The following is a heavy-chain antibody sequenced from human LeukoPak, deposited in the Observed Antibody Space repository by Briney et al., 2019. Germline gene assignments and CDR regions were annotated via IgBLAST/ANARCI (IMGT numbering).Heavy chain of an antibody. CDR2: INHSGST. Sequence: SETLSLTCAVYGGSFSGYYWSWIRQPPGKGLEWIGEINHSGSTNYNPSLKSRVTISVDTSKNQFSLKLSSVTAADTAVYYCARRMGSRHAFDIWGQGTMVTVSS. CDR3: ARRMGSRHAFDI. J-gene: IGHJ3*02. D-gene: IGHD2-2*01. V-gene: IGHV4-34*01. CDR1: GGSFSGYY.